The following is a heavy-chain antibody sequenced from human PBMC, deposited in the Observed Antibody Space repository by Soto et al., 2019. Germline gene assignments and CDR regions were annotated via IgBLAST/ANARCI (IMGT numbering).Heavy chain of an antibody. D-gene: IGHD3-10*01. V-gene: IGHV3-23*01. CDR1: GFTFSSYA. CDR3: AKVGGSRGSGSHNNWFDP. CDR2: ISGSGGST. J-gene: IGHJ5*02. Sequence: EVQLLESGGGLVQPGGSLRLSCAASGFTFSSYAMSWVRQAPGKGLEWVSAISGSGGSTYYADSVKGRFTISRDNSKSTLYLQMNRRRAEDTAVYYSAKVGGSRGSGSHNNWFDPWGQGNLVTVSS.